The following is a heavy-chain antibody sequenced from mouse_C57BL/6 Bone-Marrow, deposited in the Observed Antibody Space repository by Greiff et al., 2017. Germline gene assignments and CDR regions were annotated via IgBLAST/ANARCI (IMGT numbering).Heavy chain of an antibody. V-gene: IGHV1-64*01. CDR1: GYTFTSYW. D-gene: IGHD1-1*02. CDR2: IHPNSGST. Sequence: QVHVKQPGAELVKPGASVKLSCKASGYTFTSYWMHWVKQRPGQGLEWIGMIHPNSGSTNYNEKFKSKATLTVDKSSSTAYMQLSSLTSEDSAVYYCARRGDYLFAYWGQGTLVTVSA. CDR3: ARRGDYLFAY. J-gene: IGHJ3*01.